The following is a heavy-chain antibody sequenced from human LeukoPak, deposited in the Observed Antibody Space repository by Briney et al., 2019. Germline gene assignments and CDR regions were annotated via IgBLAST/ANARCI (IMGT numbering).Heavy chain of an antibody. D-gene: IGHD3-22*01. CDR3: AKDTFDDSRDDAFDI. V-gene: IGHV3-23*01. Sequence: GGSLRLSCAASGFTFSSYAMRWVPQAPGKGLEWVSAISGSGGSTYYADSVKGLFTISRDNSKNTLYLQMNSLRAEDTAVYYCAKDTFDDSRDDAFDIWGQGTMVTVSS. CDR2: ISGSGGST. J-gene: IGHJ3*02. CDR1: GFTFSSYA.